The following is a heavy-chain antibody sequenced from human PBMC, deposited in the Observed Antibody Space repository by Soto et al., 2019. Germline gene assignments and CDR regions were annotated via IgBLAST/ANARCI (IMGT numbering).Heavy chain of an antibody. CDR1: GGAINSYY. V-gene: IGHV4-4*07. CDR3: ARVEGAGYSYGVCDS. CDR2: IYSSGST. Sequence: SETLSLTCTVSGGAINSYYWTWIRQPAGKGLEWIGRIYSSGSTKYNPSLQSRVTMSLDTSKNQFSLRLTSVTAADTAVYYCARVEGAGYSYGVCDSWGQGTLVNVSS. D-gene: IGHD5-18*01. J-gene: IGHJ5*01.